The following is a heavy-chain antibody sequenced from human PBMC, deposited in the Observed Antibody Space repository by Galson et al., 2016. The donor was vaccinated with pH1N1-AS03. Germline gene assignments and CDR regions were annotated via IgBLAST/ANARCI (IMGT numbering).Heavy chain of an antibody. CDR2: FYYIANT. J-gene: IGHJ4*02. V-gene: IGHV4-59*12. D-gene: IGHD3-22*01. CDR1: GGSIGVSH. Sequence: ETLSLTCTVSGGSIGVSHWSWIRQSPGRGVEWSGYFYYIANTKYNPSLKSRVTISVDTSKNQFSLQLTSVTAADTAVYSCARRSPRPRSAGYYSRYYFDDWGQGTLVIVSS. CDR3: ARRSPRPRSAGYYSRYYFDD.